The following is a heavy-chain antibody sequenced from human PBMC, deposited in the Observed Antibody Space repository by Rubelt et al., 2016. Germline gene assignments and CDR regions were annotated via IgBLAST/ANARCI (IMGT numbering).Heavy chain of an antibody. CDR1: GYTFTSYA. V-gene: IGHV1-3*01. Sequence: QVQLVQSGAEVKKPGASVKVSCKTSGYTFTSYAIHWVRQAPGQRLEWMGLINAGNGNTRYSQKFQGRVTFSRDTSSTAASMGLKRLGSEDTAGSYCGTSPRGVWGQGTTGTVSS. CDR3: GTSPRGV. D-gene: IGHD3-10*01. CDR2: INAGNGNT. J-gene: IGHJ6*02.